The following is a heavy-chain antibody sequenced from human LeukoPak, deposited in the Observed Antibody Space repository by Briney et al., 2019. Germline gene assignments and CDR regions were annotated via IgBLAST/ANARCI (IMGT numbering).Heavy chain of an antibody. V-gene: IGHV1-18*04. Sequence: ASVRVSCKASGYTFTSYGISWVRQATGQGLEWMGWTSTYNDETAYARKFQDRLTMTTDTSTSTAYLELRSLRADDTAVYYCARDPYHKILPGYGSAMGHWGQGILVTVSS. CDR3: ARDPYHKILPGYGSAMGH. D-gene: IGHD3-9*01. CDR1: GYTFTSYG. J-gene: IGHJ4*02. CDR2: TSTYNDET.